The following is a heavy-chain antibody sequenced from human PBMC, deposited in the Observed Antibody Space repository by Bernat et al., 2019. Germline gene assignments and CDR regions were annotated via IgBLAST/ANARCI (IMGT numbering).Heavy chain of an antibody. J-gene: IGHJ4*02. CDR1: GFTFSSYG. CDR3: AMSSLGTRWLVWTDDFDY. Sequence: QVQLVVSGGGVVQPGRSLRLSCAASGFTFSSYGMHWVRQAPGKGLEWVAVISYDGSNKYYADSVKGRVTITRSKSKKTQYLQMNSLRTEDTAVYYCAMSSLGTRWLVWTDDFDYWGQGNLVTVSS. CDR2: ISYDGSNK. V-gene: IGHV3-30*03. D-gene: IGHD5-24*01.